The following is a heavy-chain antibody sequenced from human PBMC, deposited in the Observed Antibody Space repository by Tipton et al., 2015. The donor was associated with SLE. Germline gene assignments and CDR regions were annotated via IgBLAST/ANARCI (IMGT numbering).Heavy chain of an antibody. J-gene: IGHJ4*02. CDR2: INHVGRT. CDR3: ARQYNWNYKDYFDY. CDR1: GGSLSGYY. Sequence: TLSLTCAVYGGSLSGYYWSWIRPSPGKGLEWIDDINHVGRTNYNPSLRSRATISIDTSQNQFSLKLTSVTAAGTAVYYCARQYNWNYKDYFDYWGQGTPVTVSS. V-gene: IGHV4-34*01. D-gene: IGHD1-7*01.